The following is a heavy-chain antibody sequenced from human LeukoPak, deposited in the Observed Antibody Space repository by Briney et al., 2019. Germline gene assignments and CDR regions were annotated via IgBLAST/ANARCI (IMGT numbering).Heavy chain of an antibody. V-gene: IGHV3-66*02. J-gene: IGHJ4*02. Sequence: GGSLRLSCAASGFTVSSNYMSWVRQAPGKGLEWVSVIYSGGSTYYADSVKGRFTISRDNSKNTLYLQMNSLRAEDTAVYYCARDREGSTGFDYWGRGTLVTVSS. D-gene: IGHD2-2*01. CDR1: GFTVSSNY. CDR3: ARDREGSTGFDY. CDR2: IYSGGST.